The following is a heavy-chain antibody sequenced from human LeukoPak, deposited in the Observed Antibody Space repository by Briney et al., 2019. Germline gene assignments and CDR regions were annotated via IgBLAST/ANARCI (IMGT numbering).Heavy chain of an antibody. CDR2: IKQDGSAK. Sequence: GGSLRLSCAASGFTFSSYWMSWVRQAPGKGLEWVANIKQDGSAKYYVDSVKGRFTISRDNAKNSLYLQMNSLRAEDTAVYYCARDGEDGYKRSDAFDIWGQGTMVTVSS. D-gene: IGHD5-24*01. CDR3: ARDGEDGYKRSDAFDI. CDR1: GFTFSSYW. J-gene: IGHJ3*02. V-gene: IGHV3-7*03.